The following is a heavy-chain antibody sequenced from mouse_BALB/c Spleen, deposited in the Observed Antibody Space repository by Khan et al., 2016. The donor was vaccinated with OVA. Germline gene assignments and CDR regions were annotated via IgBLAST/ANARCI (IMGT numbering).Heavy chain of an antibody. V-gene: IGHV9-3*02. CDR1: GFTFTNYG. CDR2: INTNTGEP. CDR3: ARVGYNGTMDC. D-gene: IGHD2-14*01. J-gene: IGHJ4*01. Sequence: QIQLVQSGPELKKPGETVQISCKASGFTFTNYGMNWVKQAPGKGLKWMGWINTNTGEPAFADDFKGRFAFSLKTSVSTAFFQIISLKNEETATYVCARVGYNGTMDCWGQGTSITVSS.